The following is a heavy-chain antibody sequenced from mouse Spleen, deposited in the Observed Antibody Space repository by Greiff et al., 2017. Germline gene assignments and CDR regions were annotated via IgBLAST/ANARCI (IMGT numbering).Heavy chain of an antibody. D-gene: IGHD2-3*01. J-gene: IGHJ3*01. V-gene: IGHV5-16*01. CDR2: INYDGSST. CDR3: ARWDGYPFAY. Sequence: EVQVVESEGGLVQPGSSMKLSCTASGFTFSDYYMAWVRQVPEKGLEWVANINYDGSSTYYLDSLKSRFIISRDNAKNILYLQMSSLKSEDTATYYCARWDGYPFAYWGQGTLVTVSA. CDR1: GFTFSDYY.